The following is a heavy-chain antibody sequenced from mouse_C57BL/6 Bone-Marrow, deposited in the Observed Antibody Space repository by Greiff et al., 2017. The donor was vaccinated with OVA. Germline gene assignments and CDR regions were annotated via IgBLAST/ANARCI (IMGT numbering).Heavy chain of an antibody. Sequence: EVKLVESGGGLVKPGGSLKLSCAASGFTFSSYAMSWVRQTPEKRLEWVATISDGGSYTYYPDNVKGRFTISRDNAKNNLYLQMSHLKSEDTAMYYCARKDLRWGWFAYWGQGTLVTVSA. CDR3: ARKDLRWGWFAY. D-gene: IGHD1-1*02. CDR2: ISDGGSYT. CDR1: GFTFSSYA. J-gene: IGHJ3*01. V-gene: IGHV5-4*03.